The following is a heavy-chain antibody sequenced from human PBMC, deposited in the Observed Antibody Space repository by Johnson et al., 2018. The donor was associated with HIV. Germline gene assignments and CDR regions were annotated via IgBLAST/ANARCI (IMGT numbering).Heavy chain of an antibody. CDR1: GFSFSTYG. J-gene: IGHJ3*01. CDR2: IWADGSNT. Sequence: QVQLVESGGGVVQTGRSLRLSCASSGFSFSTYGMHWVRQAPGKGLEWVAIIWADGSNTYCADSVKGRFTISRDNSKNTLYLQMDSLRAEDTAVYYCARAKVNWTQGDAFDVWGQGTMVTVAS. D-gene: IGHD1-1*01. CDR3: ARAKVNWTQGDAFDV. V-gene: IGHV3-33*01.